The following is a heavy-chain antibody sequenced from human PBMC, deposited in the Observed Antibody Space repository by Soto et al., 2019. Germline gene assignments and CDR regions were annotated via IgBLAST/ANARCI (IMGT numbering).Heavy chain of an antibody. CDR2: IYYSGST. D-gene: IGHD3-3*01. J-gene: IGHJ4*02. Sequence: SETLSLTCTVSGGSISSGDYYWSWIRQPPGKGLEWIGYIYYSGSTYYNPSLKSRVTISVDTSKNQFSLKLSSVTAADTAVYYCARVLDEFWSGYRVYYFDYWGQGTMVTVSS. CDR3: ARVLDEFWSGYRVYYFDY. CDR1: GGSISSGDYY. V-gene: IGHV4-30-4*01.